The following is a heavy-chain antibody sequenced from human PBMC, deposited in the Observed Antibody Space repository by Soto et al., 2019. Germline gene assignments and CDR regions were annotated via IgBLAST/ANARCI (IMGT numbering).Heavy chain of an antibody. Sequence: EVQLVESGGGLVQPGRTLRLSCAASGFTLSSYGVSWVRQAPGKGLEWVANIKQDGSEKYYVASVKGRFTISRDNAETSVSLKTNSMRAEDTAVYYCEREGRGSSGFDYWGQGTLVTVSS. CDR2: IKQDGSEK. V-gene: IGHV3-7*01. D-gene: IGHD6-19*01. CDR3: EREGRGSSGFDY. CDR1: GFTLSSYG. J-gene: IGHJ4*02.